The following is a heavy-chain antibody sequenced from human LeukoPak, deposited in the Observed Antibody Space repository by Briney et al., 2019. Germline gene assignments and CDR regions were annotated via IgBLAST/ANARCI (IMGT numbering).Heavy chain of an antibody. J-gene: IGHJ4*02. V-gene: IGHV1-8*03. Sequence: ASVKVSCKASGYTFTSYDINWVRQATGQGLEWMGWMNPNSGNTGYAQKFQGRVTITRNTSISTAYMELSSLRSDDTAVYYCARDSPDSSSWSFFDYWGQGTLVTVSS. D-gene: IGHD6-13*01. CDR2: MNPNSGNT. CDR3: ARDSPDSSSWSFFDY. CDR1: GYTFTSYD.